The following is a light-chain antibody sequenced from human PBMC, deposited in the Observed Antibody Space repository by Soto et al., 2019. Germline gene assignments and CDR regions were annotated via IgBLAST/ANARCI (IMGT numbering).Light chain of an antibody. V-gene: IGKV3-15*01. Sequence: EIVMTQSPATLSVSPGERATLSCRASQSVSSNLAWYQQKPGQAPRLLMYGASTRANGIPTRFSGSGSRTEFTLNISSLQSEDFAVYYCHPYNNWPQFGQGTKVEIK. CDR3: HPYNNWPQ. CDR1: QSVSSN. J-gene: IGKJ1*01. CDR2: GAS.